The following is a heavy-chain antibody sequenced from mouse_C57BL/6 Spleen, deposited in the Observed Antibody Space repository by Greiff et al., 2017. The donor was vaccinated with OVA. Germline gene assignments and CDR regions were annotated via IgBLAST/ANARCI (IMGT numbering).Heavy chain of an antibody. J-gene: IGHJ2*01. D-gene: IGHD1-1*01. V-gene: IGHV5-4*01. Sequence: EVNVVESGGGLVKPGGSLKLSCAASGFTFSSYAMSWVRQTPEKRLEWVATISDGGSYTYYPDNVKGRFTISRDNAKNNLYLQMSHLKSEDTAMYYCARENYGSSSYFDYWGQGTTLTVSS. CDR1: GFTFSSYA. CDR2: ISDGGSYT. CDR3: ARENYGSSSYFDY.